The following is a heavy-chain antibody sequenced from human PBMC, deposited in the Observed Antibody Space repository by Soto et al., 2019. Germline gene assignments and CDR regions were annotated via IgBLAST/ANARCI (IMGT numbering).Heavy chain of an antibody. Sequence: EVQLLESGGGLVQPGGSLRLSCAASGFTFSSYAMNWVRQAPGKGLEWVSVISGSGDSTYYADSVKGRFTISRDNSKNTLYLQMNSLRAEDTAVYYCASRSSGWFFDDWGQGTLVTVSS. CDR3: ASRSSGWFFDD. D-gene: IGHD6-19*01. J-gene: IGHJ4*02. V-gene: IGHV3-23*01. CDR2: ISGSGDST. CDR1: GFTFSSYA.